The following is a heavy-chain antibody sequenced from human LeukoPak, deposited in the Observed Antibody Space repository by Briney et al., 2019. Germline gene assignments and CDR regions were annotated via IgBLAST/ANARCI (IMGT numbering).Heavy chain of an antibody. Sequence: GGSLRLSCAASGFTVSTNYMSWVRQAPGRGLEWVSVTYSGGNTYYADSVKGRFTISRDNSKNTLYLQMNSLRAEDTAVYYCARDSGTTVGYFDYWGQGTLVTVSS. CDR3: ARDSGTTVGYFDY. V-gene: IGHV3-66*01. D-gene: IGHD4-23*01. J-gene: IGHJ4*02. CDR1: GFTVSTNY. CDR2: TYSGGNT.